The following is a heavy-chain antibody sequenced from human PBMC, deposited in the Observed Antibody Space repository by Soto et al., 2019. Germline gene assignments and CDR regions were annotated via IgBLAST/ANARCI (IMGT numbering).Heavy chain of an antibody. J-gene: IGHJ5*02. Sequence: QGQLVQSGAEVKRPGASVKVSCKASGYTFTGNNIHWVRQAPGQGLEWIGLINPNSGDTHYAQNFQGRVTMTRDTSISTAYMELSSLRSDDTAVYYCAKDEAGSYDHWGQGTQVTVSS. V-gene: IGHV1-2*02. CDR3: AKDEAGSYDH. CDR1: GYTFTGNN. CDR2: INPNSGDT. D-gene: IGHD1-26*01.